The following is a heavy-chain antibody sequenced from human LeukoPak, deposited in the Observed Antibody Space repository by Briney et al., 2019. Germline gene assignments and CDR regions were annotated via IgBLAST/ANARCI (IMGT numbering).Heavy chain of an antibody. CDR2: IKSKSDGGAT. J-gene: IGHJ4*02. CDR1: EFTFRNAW. D-gene: IGHD6-19*01. CDR3: TTEGYSTAWYPWFDY. V-gene: IGHV3-15*01. Sequence: PGGSLRLSCAASEFTFRNAWMSWVRQAPGKGLEWVGRIKSKSDGGATDYAAPVKGRFTISRDDSKPKLYLQMNSLNTQYTAVYYCTTEGYSTAWYPWFDYCSQRSLVTVPS.